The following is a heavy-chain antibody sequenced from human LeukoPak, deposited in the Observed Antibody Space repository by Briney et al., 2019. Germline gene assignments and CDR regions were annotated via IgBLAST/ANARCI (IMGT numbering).Heavy chain of an antibody. Sequence: GGSLRLSCAASGFTFSSYGMHWVRQAPGKGLEWVAFIRYDGSNKYYADSVKGRFTISRDNSKNTLYPQMNSLRAEDTAVYYCAKDRRVAAAGTVLFDYWGQGTLVTVSS. D-gene: IGHD6-13*01. V-gene: IGHV3-30*02. J-gene: IGHJ4*02. CDR3: AKDRRVAAAGTVLFDY. CDR1: GFTFSSYG. CDR2: IRYDGSNK.